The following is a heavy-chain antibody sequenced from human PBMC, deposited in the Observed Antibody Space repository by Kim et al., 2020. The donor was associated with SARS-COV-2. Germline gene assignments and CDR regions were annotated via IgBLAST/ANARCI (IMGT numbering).Heavy chain of an antibody. CDR2: INHSGST. Sequence: SETLSLTCAVYGGSFSGYYWSWIRQPPGKGLEWIGEINHSGSTNYNPSLKSRVTISVDTSKNQFSLKLSSVTAADTAVYYCARVRGGPREHYYGSGSYYNRYGMDVWGQGTTVTVSS. CDR3: ARVRGGPREHYYGSGSYYNRYGMDV. V-gene: IGHV4-34*01. CDR1: GGSFSGYY. D-gene: IGHD3-10*01. J-gene: IGHJ6*02.